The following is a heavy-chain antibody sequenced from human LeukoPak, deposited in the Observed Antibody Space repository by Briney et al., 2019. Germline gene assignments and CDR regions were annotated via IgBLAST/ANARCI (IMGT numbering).Heavy chain of an antibody. CDR1: GGSISSYY. CDR2: IYTSGST. V-gene: IGHV4-4*07. CDR3: ARRVNYYDSSGYGYFDY. Sequence: PSETLSLTCTVSGGSISSYYWGWIRQPAGKGLEWIGRIYTSGSTNYNPSLKSRVTMSVDTSKNQFSLKLSSVTAADTAVYYCARRVNYYDSSGYGYFDYWGQGTLVTVSS. J-gene: IGHJ4*02. D-gene: IGHD3-22*01.